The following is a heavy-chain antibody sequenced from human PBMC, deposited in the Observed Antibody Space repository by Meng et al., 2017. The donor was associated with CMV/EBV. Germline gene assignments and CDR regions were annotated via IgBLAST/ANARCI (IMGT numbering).Heavy chain of an antibody. V-gene: IGHV1-69*01. D-gene: IGHD3-16*01. CDR3: GRDGALAYFDY. CDR1: GISFRSYA. CDR2: IFPIFGTA. J-gene: IGHJ4*02. Sequence: VQVGCPGDEGETDGASVLVTCNGAGISFRSYAFSWVRQAPGQGLEWMGGIFPIFGTANYAQKFHGRVTIAADESTNTAYMELSSLGSEDTAVYYGGRDGALAYFDYWGQGTLVTVSS.